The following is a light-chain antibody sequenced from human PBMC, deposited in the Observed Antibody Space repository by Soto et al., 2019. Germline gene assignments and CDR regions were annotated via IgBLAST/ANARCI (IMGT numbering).Light chain of an antibody. CDR3: LQDYDYPRT. J-gene: IGKJ1*01. CDR2: AAS. CDR1: QGIRTE. V-gene: IGKV1-6*01. Sequence: ATQMTQSPSSLSASVGDRVTIACRASQGIRTELGWYQQKAGEAPKLLIYAASTLQSGVPPRFSGSGSGTDFTLTISCLQPEDFATYYCLQDYDYPRTFGQGTKVEMK.